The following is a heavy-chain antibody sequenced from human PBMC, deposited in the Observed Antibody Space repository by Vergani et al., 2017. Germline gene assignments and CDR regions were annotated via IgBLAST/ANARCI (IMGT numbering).Heavy chain of an antibody. D-gene: IGHD5/OR15-5a*01. V-gene: IGHV5-10-1*01. CDR1: GYSFTSYW. CDR3: QGQSNDAFDI. CDR2: IDPSDSYT. J-gene: IGHJ3*02. Sequence: EVQLVQSGAEVKKPGESLKISCKGSGYSFTSYWISWVRQMPGKGLEWMGRIDPSDSYTNYSPSFQGHVTISTDKSISTAYLQWSSLKASDTAMYYCQGQSNDAFDIWGQGTMVTVSS.